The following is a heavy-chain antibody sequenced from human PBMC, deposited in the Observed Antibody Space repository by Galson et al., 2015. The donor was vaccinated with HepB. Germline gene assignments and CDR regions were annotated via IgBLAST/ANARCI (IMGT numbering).Heavy chain of an antibody. CDR2: IRSKANSYAT. CDR1: GFTFSGSA. CDR3: TRLPSSGGNSGGVDY. Sequence: SLRLSCAASGFTFSGSAMHWVRQASEKGLEWVGRIRSKANSYATAYAASVKGRFTISRDDSKNTAYLQMNSLKTEDTAVYYCTRLPSSGGNSGGVDYWGQGTLVTVSS. J-gene: IGHJ4*02. D-gene: IGHD4-23*01. V-gene: IGHV3-73*01.